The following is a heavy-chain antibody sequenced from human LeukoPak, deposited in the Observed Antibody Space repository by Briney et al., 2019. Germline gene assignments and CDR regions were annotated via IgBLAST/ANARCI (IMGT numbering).Heavy chain of an antibody. CDR2: INPNSGDT. V-gene: IGHV1-2*02. Sequence: GASVKVSCKASGYTFTGYYIHWVRQAPGQGLEWMGWINPNSGDTKYAQKFQGRVTMTRDTSISTAYMELRSLRSDDTAVYYCAREYYYDSSGYPYYFDYWGQGTLVTVSS. D-gene: IGHD3-22*01. CDR1: GYTFTGYY. J-gene: IGHJ4*02. CDR3: AREYYYDSSGYPYYFDY.